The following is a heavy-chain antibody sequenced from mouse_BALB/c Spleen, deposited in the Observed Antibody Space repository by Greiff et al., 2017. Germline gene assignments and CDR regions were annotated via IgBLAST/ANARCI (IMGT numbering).Heavy chain of an antibody. V-gene: IGHV3-2*02. CDR1: GYSITSYYP. D-gene: IGHD2-1*01. J-gene: IGHJ3*01. CDR3: ARYGNYLFAY. CDR2: ISYSGST. Sequence: VQLQQSGPGLVKPSQSLSLTCTVTGYSITSYYPWNWIRQFPGNKLEWLGYISYSGSTSYNPSLQSRISITRDTSKNQFFLQLNSVTTEDTATYYCARYGNYLFAYWGQGTLVTVSA.